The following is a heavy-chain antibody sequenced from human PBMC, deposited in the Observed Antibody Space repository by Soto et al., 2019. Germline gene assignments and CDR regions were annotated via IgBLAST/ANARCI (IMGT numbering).Heavy chain of an antibody. CDR2: ISANDVGT. J-gene: IGHJ4*02. V-gene: IGHV3-23*01. CDR3: AKAKNDYNWDNRPPFDF. D-gene: IGHD1-20*01. CDR1: GFTLRNYA. Sequence: GGSLRLSCEASGFTLRNYAMTWIRQAPGKGLEWVSLISANDVGTYYAESVKTRFTISTDQSRNTVYLQMDSLRADDTAIYYCAKAKNDYNWDNRPPFDFWGQGTLVTVSS.